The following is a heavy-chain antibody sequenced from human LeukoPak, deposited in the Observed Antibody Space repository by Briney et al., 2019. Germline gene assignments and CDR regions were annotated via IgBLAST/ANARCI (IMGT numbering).Heavy chain of an antibody. V-gene: IGHV1-2*02. CDR2: INPNSGGT. CDR3: ARGVLWSSRQLFDY. D-gene: IGHD3-10*01. J-gene: IGHJ4*02. CDR1: GYTFTGYY. Sequence: ASVKVSCKASGYTFTGYYMHWVRQAPGQGLEWMGWINPNSGGTNYAQKFQGRVTMTRDTSISTAYMELSRLRSDDTAVNYCARGVLWSSRQLFDYWGQGTLVTVSS.